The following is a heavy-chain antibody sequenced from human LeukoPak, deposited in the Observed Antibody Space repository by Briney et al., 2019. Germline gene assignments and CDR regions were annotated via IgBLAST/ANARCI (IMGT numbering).Heavy chain of an antibody. D-gene: IGHD3-16*01. CDR1: GGSISSSSYY. J-gene: IGHJ4*02. V-gene: IGHV4-39*01. Sequence: PSETLSLTCTVSGGSISSSSYYWGWIRQPPGKGVEWIGSIYYSGSTYYNPSLKSRVTISVDTSKNQFSLKLSSVTAADTAVYYCAILRGDRDYWGQGTLVTVSS. CDR3: AILRGDRDY. CDR2: IYYSGST.